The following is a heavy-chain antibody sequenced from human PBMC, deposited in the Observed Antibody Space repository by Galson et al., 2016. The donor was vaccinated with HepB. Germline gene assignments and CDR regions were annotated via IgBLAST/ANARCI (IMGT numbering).Heavy chain of an antibody. V-gene: IGHV1-3*01. Sequence: SVKVSCKASGHTSTDQAIHWVRQAPGQRPEWMGWISPGNGNTKYSQKFQGRVTISRDTSASTAYMEMSSLRSDDTAVYYCARVGLSVALTLAIWGQGTLVTVSS. CDR2: ISPGNGNT. D-gene: IGHD6-19*01. J-gene: IGHJ3*02. CDR1: GHTSTDQA. CDR3: ARVGLSVALTLAI.